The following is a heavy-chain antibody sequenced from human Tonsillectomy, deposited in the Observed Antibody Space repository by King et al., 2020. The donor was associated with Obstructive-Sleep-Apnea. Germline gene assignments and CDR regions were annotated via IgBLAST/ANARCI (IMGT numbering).Heavy chain of an antibody. CDR3: ARAVPAAAFGFPPGLRFDP. V-gene: IGHV4-30-2*01. CDR2: IFHSGNT. J-gene: IGHJ5*02. CDR1: GGSISSGDYS. Sequence: QLQESGSGLVKPSQTLSLTCAVSGGSISSGDYSWSWIRQPPGKGLEWIGYIFHSGNTYYNPSLKSRVTISVDTSQSQFSLKLSSFTAADTAVYYCARAVPAAAFGFPPGLRFDPWGQGTLVTVSS. D-gene: IGHD2-2*01.